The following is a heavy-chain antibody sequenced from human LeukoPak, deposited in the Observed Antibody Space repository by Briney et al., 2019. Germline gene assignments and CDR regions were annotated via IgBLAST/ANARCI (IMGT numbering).Heavy chain of an antibody. CDR2: ITSRGAYM. D-gene: IGHD1-26*01. Sequence: TGGSLRLSCAASGFSFRTSTMNWVRQAPGKGLELVSSITSRGAYMFHVDSVQGRFTISRDNANNSLFLQLSSLGAGDTAVYYCARGGGSLNFWGQGILVTVSP. V-gene: IGHV3-21*06. CDR3: ARGGGSLNF. CDR1: GFSFRTST. J-gene: IGHJ4*02.